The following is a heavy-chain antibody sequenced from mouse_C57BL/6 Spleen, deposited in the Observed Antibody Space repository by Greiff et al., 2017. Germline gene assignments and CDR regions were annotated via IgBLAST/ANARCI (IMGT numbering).Heavy chain of an antibody. CDR3: AKIYDEDYAMDY. J-gene: IGHJ4*01. Sequence: EVQRVESGGGLVKPGGSLKLSCAASGFTFSDYGMHWVRQAPEKGLEWVAYISSGSSTIYYADTVKGRFTISRDNAKNTLFLQMTSLRSEDTAMYYCAKIYDEDYAMDYWGQGTSVTVSS. CDR2: ISSGSSTI. V-gene: IGHV5-17*01. CDR1: GFTFSDYG. D-gene: IGHD2-12*01.